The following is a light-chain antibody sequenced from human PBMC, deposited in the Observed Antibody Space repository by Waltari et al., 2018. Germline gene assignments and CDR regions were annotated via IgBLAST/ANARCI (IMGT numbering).Light chain of an antibody. CDR3: SSYTISSTLV. CDR2: DVS. J-gene: IGLJ2*01. Sequence: QSALTQPASVSGSPGQSITISCTGTSSDIGGYNYVSWYQHHPGKAPKLMIYDVSNRASGVSTRFSGSKSVNTASLTISGLQAEDEADYYCSSYTISSTLVFVGGTKLTVL. CDR1: SSDIGGYNY. V-gene: IGLV2-14*03.